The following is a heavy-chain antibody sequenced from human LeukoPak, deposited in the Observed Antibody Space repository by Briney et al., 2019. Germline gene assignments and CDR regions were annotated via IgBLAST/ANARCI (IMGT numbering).Heavy chain of an antibody. D-gene: IGHD6-19*01. J-gene: IGHJ4*02. Sequence: PSETLSLTCTVSGGSISSGSYYWSWLRQPAGKGLEWIGRIYTSGSTNYNPSLKSRVTISVDTSKNQFSLKLSSVTAADTAVYYCARAAIAVADPFDYWGQGTLVTVSS. V-gene: IGHV4-61*02. CDR2: IYTSGST. CDR3: ARAAIAVADPFDY. CDR1: GGSISSGSYY.